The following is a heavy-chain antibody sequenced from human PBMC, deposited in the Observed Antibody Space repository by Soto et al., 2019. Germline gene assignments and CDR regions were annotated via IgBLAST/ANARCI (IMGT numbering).Heavy chain of an antibody. CDR1: GDSFTIDSYY. CDR3: ARHSDKYVSSWYELGY. Sequence: QLQLQESGPGLVKPSEPLSLTCTVSGDSFTIDSYYWAWIRQPPGKGLEWLGTISHSGTTFHNPSLKSRLTMSVDTSKNQFSLNLSSVTAADTALYYCARHSDKYVSSWYELGYWGQGTLVTVSS. J-gene: IGHJ4*02. D-gene: IGHD6-13*01. V-gene: IGHV4-39*01. CDR2: ISHSGTT.